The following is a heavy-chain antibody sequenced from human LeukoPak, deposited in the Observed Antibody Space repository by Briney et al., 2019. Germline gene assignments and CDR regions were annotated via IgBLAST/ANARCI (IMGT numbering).Heavy chain of an antibody. Sequence: SQTLSLTCTVSGGPISSGSYYWSWIRQPAGKGLEWIGRIYTSGSTNYNPSLKSRVTISVDTSKNQFPLKLSSVTAADTAVYYCARRPYYYGSGSYYYYYMDVWGKGTTVTVSS. V-gene: IGHV4-61*02. CDR3: ARRPYYYGSGSYYYYYMDV. CDR1: GGPISSGSYY. CDR2: IYTSGST. J-gene: IGHJ6*03. D-gene: IGHD3-10*01.